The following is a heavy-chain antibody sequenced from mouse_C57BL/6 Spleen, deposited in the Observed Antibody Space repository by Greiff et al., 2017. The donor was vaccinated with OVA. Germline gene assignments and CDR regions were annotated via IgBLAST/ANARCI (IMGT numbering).Heavy chain of an antibody. CDR1: GYTFTSYW. CDR2: LYPGSGST. J-gene: IGHJ1*03. CDR3: ARRGLRGYFDV. D-gene: IGHD1-1*01. V-gene: IGHV1-55*01. Sequence: VQLQQPGAELVKPGASVKMSCKASGYTFTSYWLTWVKQRPGQGLEWIGELYPGSGSTNYNEKFKSKATLTVDTSSSTAYMQLSSLPPEDSAVYYCARRGLRGYFDVWGTGTTVTVSS.